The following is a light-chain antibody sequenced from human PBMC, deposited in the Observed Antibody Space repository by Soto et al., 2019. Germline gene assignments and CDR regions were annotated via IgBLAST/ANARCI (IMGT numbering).Light chain of an antibody. Sequence: EIVLTQSPGTLSLSPGERATLSCRASQSLSSNYLAWYQQKPGQAPRLLIYGVSSRATGVPVSFSGSGSGTDFTLTISRLEPEDFEVYYCQQYVSAPITFGQGTRLEIK. CDR2: GVS. CDR1: QSLSSNY. CDR3: QQYVSAPIT. J-gene: IGKJ5*01. V-gene: IGKV3-20*01.